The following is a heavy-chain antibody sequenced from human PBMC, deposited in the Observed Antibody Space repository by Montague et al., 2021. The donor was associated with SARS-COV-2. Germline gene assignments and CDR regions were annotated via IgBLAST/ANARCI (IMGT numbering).Heavy chain of an antibody. D-gene: IGHD3-10*01. Sequence: SETLSLTCTVSGGSISSSSYYWGWIRQPPEKGLEWIGSIYYSGSTYYNPSLKSRVTISVDTSKNQFSLKPSSVTAADTAVYYCARESGSGSYLVYWGQGTLVTVSS. CDR1: GGSISSSSYY. CDR2: IYYSGST. J-gene: IGHJ4*02. CDR3: ARESGSGSYLVY. V-gene: IGHV4-39*01.